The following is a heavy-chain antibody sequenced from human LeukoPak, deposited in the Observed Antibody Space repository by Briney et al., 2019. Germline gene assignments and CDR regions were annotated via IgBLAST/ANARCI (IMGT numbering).Heavy chain of an antibody. J-gene: IGHJ6*02. D-gene: IGHD3-9*01. V-gene: IGHV3-23*01. CDR2: ISGSGGST. Sequence: PGGSLRLSCAASGFTFSSYAMSWVRQAPGKGLEWVSAISGSGGSTYYADSVKGRFTISRDNSKNTLYLQMNSLRAEDTALYYCAKDIGRYFDKGYYYYGMDVWGQGTTVTVSS. CDR3: AKDIGRYFDKGYYYYGMDV. CDR1: GFTFSSYA.